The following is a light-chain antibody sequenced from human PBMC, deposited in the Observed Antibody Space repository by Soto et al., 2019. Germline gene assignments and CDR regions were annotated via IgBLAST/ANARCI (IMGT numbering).Light chain of an antibody. CDR3: XXXXXWPKT. CDR1: QSVSSSY. V-gene: IGKV3-20*01. Sequence: EIVLTQSPGTLSLSPGERATLSCRASQSVSSSYLAWYQQKPGQAPRLLIYGASSRATGIPARFSGSGSGTEFTLTISSLQSEDFAVYXXXXXXXWPKTFGQGTKVDIK. J-gene: IGKJ1*01. CDR2: GAS.